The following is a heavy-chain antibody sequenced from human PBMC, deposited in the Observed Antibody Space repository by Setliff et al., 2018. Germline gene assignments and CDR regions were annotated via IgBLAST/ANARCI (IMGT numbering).Heavy chain of an antibody. V-gene: IGHV1-8*03. J-gene: IGHJ6*02. D-gene: IGHD4-17*01. CDR2: LNPSSGNT. CDR1: GYSFTSND. Sequence: ASVKVSCKASGYSFTSNDINWVRQATGQGPEWMGWLNPSSGNTGYAPKFQGRVTITRSTSLSTAYMELSSLRSEDTAVYYCARDLFRTTIDDYGDYAFYGMDVWGQGTTVTVS. CDR3: ARDLFRTTIDDYGDYAFYGMDV.